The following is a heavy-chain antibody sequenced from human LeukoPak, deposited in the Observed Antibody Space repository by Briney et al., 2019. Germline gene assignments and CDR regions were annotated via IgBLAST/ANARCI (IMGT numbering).Heavy chain of an antibody. J-gene: IGHJ4*02. V-gene: IGHV3-48*03. CDR3: ARLLFHSGSYYHDY. D-gene: IGHD3-10*01. Sequence: GGSLRLSCAASGFIFSTYEMNWVRQAPGKGLEWVSHISSSGSTKYYIDSVKGRFTISRDNAKNSLYLQMNSVRAEDTAVYYCARLLFHSGSYYHDYWGQGTLVTVSS. CDR1: GFIFSTYE. CDR2: ISSSGSTK.